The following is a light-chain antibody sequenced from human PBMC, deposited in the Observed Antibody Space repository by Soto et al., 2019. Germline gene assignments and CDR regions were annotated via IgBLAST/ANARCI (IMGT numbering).Light chain of an antibody. J-gene: IGKJ1*01. Sequence: EIVFTQSPGTLSLSPGERATLSCRASQSVNNNYVAWSQQKPGQPPRLLIFRESKKATGIPDRFSGSGSGTEFILTISGLEPEDFAVYYCQQYRTFGQGTKVDI. V-gene: IGKV3-20*01. CDR2: RES. CDR3: QQYRT. CDR1: QSVNNNY.